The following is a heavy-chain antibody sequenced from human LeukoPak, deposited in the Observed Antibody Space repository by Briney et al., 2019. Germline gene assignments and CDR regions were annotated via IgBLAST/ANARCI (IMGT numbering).Heavy chain of an antibody. J-gene: IGHJ6*03. CDR3: ARDATTEVGTVYMDV. D-gene: IGHD1-1*01. V-gene: IGHV4-34*01. CDR2: INHSGST. Sequence: SETLSLTCAVYGGSFSGYYWSWIRQPPGKGLEWIGEINHSGSTNYNPSLKSRVTISVDTSKNQFSLKLSSVTAADTAVYYCARDATTEVGTVYMDVWGKGTTVTISS. CDR1: GGSFSGYY.